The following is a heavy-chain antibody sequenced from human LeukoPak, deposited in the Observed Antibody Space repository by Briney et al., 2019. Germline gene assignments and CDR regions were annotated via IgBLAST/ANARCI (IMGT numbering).Heavy chain of an antibody. D-gene: IGHD3-22*01. CDR1: GFTLSSYG. J-gene: IGHJ4*02. CDR2: ISYDGSNK. CDR3: ANGPRDSSGYLDY. Sequence: PGGSLRLSCAASGFTLSSYGMHWVRQAPGKGLEWVAVISYDGSNKYYADSVKGRFTISRDNSKNTLYLQMNSLRAEDTAVYYCANGPRDSSGYLDYWGQGTLVTVSS. V-gene: IGHV3-30*18.